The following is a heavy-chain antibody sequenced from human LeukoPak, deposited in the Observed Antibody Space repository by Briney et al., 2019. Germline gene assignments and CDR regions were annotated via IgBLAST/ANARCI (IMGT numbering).Heavy chain of an antibody. D-gene: IGHD3-10*02. CDR3: AKDPGLYYVQRGFDY. Sequence: GGSLRLSCAGSGFTFSSDSMHWVRQAPGKGLEWVAVISYDGSNKYYADSVKGRFTVSRDNSKNTLYLQMNSLRAEDTAVYYCAKDPGLYYVQRGFDYWGQGTLVTVSS. CDR2: ISYDGSNK. J-gene: IGHJ4*02. V-gene: IGHV3-30*18. CDR1: GFTFSSDS.